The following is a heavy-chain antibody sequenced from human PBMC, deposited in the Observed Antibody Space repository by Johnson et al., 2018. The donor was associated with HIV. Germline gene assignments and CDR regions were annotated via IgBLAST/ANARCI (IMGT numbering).Heavy chain of an antibody. CDR2: IRSKGNSYAT. CDR1: GFTVSGSA. J-gene: IGHJ3*02. D-gene: IGHD6-19*01. V-gene: IGHV3-73*01. CDR3: TVPASIAVAGLGAFAI. Sequence: EVQLVESGGGLVQPGGSLKLSCAASGFTVSGSAMHWVRQASGKGLEWVGRIRSKGNSYATAYPASVKGRFTISRDDSKNTAYLQMNSLKTEDTAVYYCTVPASIAVAGLGAFAIWGQGTMVTVSS.